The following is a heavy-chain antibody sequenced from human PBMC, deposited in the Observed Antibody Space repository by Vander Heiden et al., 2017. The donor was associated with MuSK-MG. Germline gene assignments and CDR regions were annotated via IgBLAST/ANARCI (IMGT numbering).Heavy chain of an antibody. CDR3: ARVVGANFRYYSYLDV. CDR1: NDSINRAYF. Sequence: QVHLQESGPGLVKPSDTLSLTCTVSNDSINRAYFWGWVRQPPGKGLEWIGSISHSGSSHSTLSRISRVTISVDTSKNQVSVKLTSVTAAATAVYYCARVVGANFRYYSYLDVCGKGTTGTVT. J-gene: IGHJ6*03. V-gene: IGHV4-38-2*02. CDR2: ISHSGSS. D-gene: IGHD1-26*01.